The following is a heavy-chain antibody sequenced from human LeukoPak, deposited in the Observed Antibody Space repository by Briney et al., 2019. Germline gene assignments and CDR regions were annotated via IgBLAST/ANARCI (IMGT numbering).Heavy chain of an antibody. Sequence: GGSLRLSCAASGFTFSSYSMNWVRQAPGKGLEWVSSISSSSSYIYYADSVKGRFTISRDNAKNSLYLQMNSLRAEDTAVYYCASLELEDAFDIWGQGTMVTVSS. J-gene: IGHJ3*02. CDR2: ISSSSSYI. D-gene: IGHD3-3*01. V-gene: IGHV3-21*01. CDR3: ASLELEDAFDI. CDR1: GFTFSSYS.